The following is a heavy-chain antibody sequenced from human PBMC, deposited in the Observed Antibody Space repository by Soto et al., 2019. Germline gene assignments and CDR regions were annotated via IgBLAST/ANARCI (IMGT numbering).Heavy chain of an antibody. CDR1: GYTFSAYT. D-gene: IGHD3-3*02. CDR3: ARDTETLGPRANDALDI. Sequence: ASVKVSSNATGYTFSAYTMNWLRQAPGQSLEWMGWINVGSGDTRYSQNFQSRVSITRDTSASTVYMELTGLKSEDTAMYYCARDTETLGPRANDALDIWGQGTMVTVS. J-gene: IGHJ3*02. V-gene: IGHV1-3*01. CDR2: INVGSGDT.